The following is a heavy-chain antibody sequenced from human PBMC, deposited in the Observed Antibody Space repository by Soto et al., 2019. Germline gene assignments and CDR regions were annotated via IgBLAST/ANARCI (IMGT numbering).Heavy chain of an antibody. CDR2: IYYSGST. CDR3: ARAYDFWSDSHYNWLDP. CDR1: GGSISSYY. D-gene: IGHD3-3*01. Sequence: SETLSLTCTVSGGSISSYYWSWIRQPPGKGLEWIGYIYYSGSTNYNPSLKSRVTISVDTSKNQFSLKLSSVTAADTAVYYCARAYDFWSDSHYNWLDPWGQGTLVTVSS. V-gene: IGHV4-59*01. J-gene: IGHJ5*02.